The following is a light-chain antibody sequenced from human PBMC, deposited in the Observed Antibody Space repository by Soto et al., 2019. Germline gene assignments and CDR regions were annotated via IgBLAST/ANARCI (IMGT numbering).Light chain of an antibody. J-gene: IGLJ2*01. CDR3: SSYTNSITLVV. CDR1: SNDVGGYNF. CDR2: DVS. Sequence: QSALTQPASVSGSPGQSITISCTGTSNDVGGYNFVSWYQHHPGKAPKLMIYDVSDRPSGISDRFSGSKSGNTASLTISGVQPEDEADYYCSSYTNSITLVVFGGGTKLTVL. V-gene: IGLV2-14*03.